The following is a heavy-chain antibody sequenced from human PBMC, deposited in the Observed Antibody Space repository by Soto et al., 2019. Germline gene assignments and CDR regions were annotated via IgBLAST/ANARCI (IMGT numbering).Heavy chain of an antibody. CDR3: AAETQSYFYGMDV. Sequence: ESGGGVVQPGRSLRLSCAASGLTFSSSAMHWVRQAPGKGLEWVALISYDGSNKYYVDSVKGRFTISRDNSKDTLDLQMNSLREGDTAVYYCAAETQSYFYGMDVWGQGTTVTVSS. CDR2: ISYDGSNK. CDR1: GLTFSSSA. V-gene: IGHV3-30*03. J-gene: IGHJ6*02.